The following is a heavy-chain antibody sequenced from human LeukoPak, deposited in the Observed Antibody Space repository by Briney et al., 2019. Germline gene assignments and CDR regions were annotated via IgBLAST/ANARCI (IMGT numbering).Heavy chain of an antibody. V-gene: IGHV1-69*01. J-gene: IGHJ5*02. Sequence: GSSVKVSCKASGGTFSSYAISWVRQAPGQGLEWMGGIIPIFGTASYAQKFQGRVTITADESTSTAYMELSSLRSEDTAVYYCARDSVDIVVVPAAINWFDPWGQGTLVTVSS. D-gene: IGHD2-2*01. CDR3: ARDSVDIVVVPAAINWFDP. CDR2: IIPIFGTA. CDR1: GGTFSSYA.